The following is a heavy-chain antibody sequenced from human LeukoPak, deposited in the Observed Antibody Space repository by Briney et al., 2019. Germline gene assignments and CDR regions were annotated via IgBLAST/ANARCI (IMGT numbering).Heavy chain of an antibody. J-gene: IGHJ4*02. V-gene: IGHV4-39*01. D-gene: IGHD3-3*01. CDR1: GVSISSSSYY. CDR3: ARGVVLRYDFWSGYWPAVFDY. CDR2: IYSSGTT. Sequence: PSETLSLTCTVSGVSISSSSYYWGWIRQPPGKGLECIGNIYSSGTTYYNPSLKSRVTISIDTSKSQFSLRLSSVTAADTAVYYCARGVVLRYDFWSGYWPAVFDYWGQGTLVTVSS.